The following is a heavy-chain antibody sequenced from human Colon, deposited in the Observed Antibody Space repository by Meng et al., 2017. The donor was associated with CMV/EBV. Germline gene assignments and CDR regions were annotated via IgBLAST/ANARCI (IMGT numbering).Heavy chain of an antibody. Sequence: GESLKISCAASGFNLSDYYLNWIRQPPGKGLEWVAYSSNSGTYIKYADSVKGRFTISRDNAKKSLYLQMDSLRVEDTAVYYCAREKSSLYYHGMDVWGQGTTVTVSS. CDR1: GFNLSDYY. D-gene: IGHD3-10*01. J-gene: IGHJ6*02. CDR2: SSNSGTYI. V-gene: IGHV3-11*01. CDR3: AREKSSLYYHGMDV.